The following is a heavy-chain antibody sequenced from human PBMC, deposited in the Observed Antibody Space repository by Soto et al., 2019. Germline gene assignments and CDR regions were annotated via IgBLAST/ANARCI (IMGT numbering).Heavy chain of an antibody. CDR1: GYSFTAFG. D-gene: IGHD6-13*01. CDR3: ARAEAYSSSWYAMDV. CDR2: ISGYNGDT. Sequence: QVQLVQSGAEVKEPGASVKVSCKATGYSFTAFGLIWVRQAPGQGLEWMGWISGYNGDTNYAQNLQGRVTMTTDTSTSTVSMELRSLKSDDTAVYYCARAEAYSSSWYAMDVWGQGTTVIVS. J-gene: IGHJ6*02. V-gene: IGHV1-18*01.